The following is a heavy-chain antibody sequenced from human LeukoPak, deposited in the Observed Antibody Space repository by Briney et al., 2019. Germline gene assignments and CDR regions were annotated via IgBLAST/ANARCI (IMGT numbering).Heavy chain of an antibody. Sequence: PSETLSLTCTVSGGSISSYYWSWIRQPPGKGLEWIGYIYYSGSTTYNPSLKSRVTISVDTSKNQFSLKLNSVTATDTAVYYCVRQERQSNWFDPWGQGTLVIVSS. CDR1: GGSISSYY. CDR3: VRQERQSNWFDP. V-gene: IGHV4-59*08. CDR2: IYYSGST. J-gene: IGHJ5*02.